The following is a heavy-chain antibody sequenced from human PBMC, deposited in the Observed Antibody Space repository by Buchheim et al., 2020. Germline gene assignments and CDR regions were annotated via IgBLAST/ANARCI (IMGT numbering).Heavy chain of an antibody. V-gene: IGHV3-30*04. J-gene: IGHJ4*02. CDR3: ARDLVVGFYYGSAPLRY. Sequence: QVQLVESGGGVVQPGRSLRLSCTASGFTFTSYAMHWVRQAPGKGLEWVALISSDGSQKYYADSVKGRFTISRDNSIKTLYLQMNSLRAEDTALYYCARDLVVGFYYGSAPLRYWGQGTL. CDR2: ISSDGSQK. D-gene: IGHD3-10*01. CDR1: GFTFTSYA.